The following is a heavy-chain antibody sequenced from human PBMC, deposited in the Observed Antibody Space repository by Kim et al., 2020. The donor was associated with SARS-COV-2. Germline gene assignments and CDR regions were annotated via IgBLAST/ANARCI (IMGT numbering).Heavy chain of an antibody. CDR3: ARRSDYYDSSGYSGFWDY. CDR2: IYYSGST. J-gene: IGHJ4*02. Sequence: SETLSLTCTVSGGSISSSSYYWGWTRQPPGKGLEWIGSIYYSGSTYYNPSLKSRVTISVDTSKNQFSLKLSSVTAADTAVYYCARRSDYYDSSGYSGFWDYWGQGTLVTVSS. V-gene: IGHV4-39*01. D-gene: IGHD3-22*01. CDR1: GGSISSSSYY.